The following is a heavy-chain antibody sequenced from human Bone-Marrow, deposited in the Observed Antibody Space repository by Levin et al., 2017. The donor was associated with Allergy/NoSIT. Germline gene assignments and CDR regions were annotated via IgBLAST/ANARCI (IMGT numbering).Heavy chain of an antibody. CDR2: INPNSGGT. Sequence: ASVKVSCKASGYTFTGYYMHWVRQAPGQGLEWMGRINPNSGGTNYAQKFQGRVTMTRDTSISTAYMELSRLRSDDTAVYYCARGTTVTLRSGWFDPWGQGTLVTVSS. CDR1: GYTFTGYY. D-gene: IGHD4-17*01. CDR3: ARGTTVTLRSGWFDP. V-gene: IGHV1-2*06. J-gene: IGHJ5*02.